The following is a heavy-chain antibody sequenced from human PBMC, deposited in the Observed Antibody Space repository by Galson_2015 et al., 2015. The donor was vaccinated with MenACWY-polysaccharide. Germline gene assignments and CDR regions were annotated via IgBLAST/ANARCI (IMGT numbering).Heavy chain of an antibody. J-gene: IGHJ4*02. CDR1: GFTFSNFW. Sequence: SLRLSCAASGFTFSNFWMSWVRQAPGKELEWVASIKQDGSEKYLVDSVKGRFTISRDNAENSLFLQMNSLRAEDTAVYYCAREPWVRVVVLDQWGQGALVTVSS. V-gene: IGHV3-7*01. CDR3: AREPWVRVVVLDQ. CDR2: IKQDGSEK. D-gene: IGHD3-10*01.